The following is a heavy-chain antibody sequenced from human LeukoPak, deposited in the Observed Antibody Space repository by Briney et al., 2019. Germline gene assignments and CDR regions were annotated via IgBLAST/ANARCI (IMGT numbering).Heavy chain of an antibody. J-gene: IGHJ4*02. CDR3: AKNLRTSVAAFEY. D-gene: IGHD6-19*01. CDR2: ISPRSNSI. CDR1: GFTFSDYA. V-gene: IGHV3-23*01. Sequence: GGSLRLSCTASGFTFSDYAMTWVRQTPGKGLEWISAISPRSNSIYYSDSVRGRFTVSRDNSKNTLYLQMNRLTAEDTAVYYCAKNLRTSVAAFEYWGQGTLVTVSS.